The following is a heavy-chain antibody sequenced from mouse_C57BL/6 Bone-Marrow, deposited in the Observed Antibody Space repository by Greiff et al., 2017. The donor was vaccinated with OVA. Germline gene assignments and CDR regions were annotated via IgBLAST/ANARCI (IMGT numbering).Heavy chain of an antibody. CDR1: GFTFSSYG. V-gene: IGHV5-6*02. CDR2: ISSGGSYT. J-gene: IGHJ1*03. CDR3: ARPYYYSTSSRGYFDV. D-gene: IGHD1-1*01. Sequence: DVMLVESGGDLVKPGGSLKLSCAASGFTFSSYGLSWVRQTPDKRLEWVATISSGGSYTYYPDSVKGRFTISRDNAKNTQYLQMSRLKSEDTAVYYCARPYYYSTSSRGYFDVWGTGTTVTVSS.